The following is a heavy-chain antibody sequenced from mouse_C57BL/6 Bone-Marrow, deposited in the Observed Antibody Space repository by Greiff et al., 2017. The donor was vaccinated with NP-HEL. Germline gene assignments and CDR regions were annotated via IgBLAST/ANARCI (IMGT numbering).Heavy chain of an antibody. Sequence: QVLLQQPGAELVMPGASVKLSCKASGYTFTSYWMHWVKQSPGQGLEWIAEINPSDSYTNYNQKFKGKSTLTVDKSSSTAYMQLSSLTSEDSAVYYCARESPTVPYAMDYWGQGTSVTVSS. D-gene: IGHD1-1*01. CDR3: ARESPTVPYAMDY. CDR1: GYTFTSYW. CDR2: INPSDSYT. V-gene: IGHV1-69*01. J-gene: IGHJ4*01.